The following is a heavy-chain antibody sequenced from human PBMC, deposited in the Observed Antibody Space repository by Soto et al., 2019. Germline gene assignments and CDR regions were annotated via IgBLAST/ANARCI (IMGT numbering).Heavy chain of an antibody. Sequence: QVQLVQSGAAVKKPGSSVKVCCKASGGTFSSYAISWVRQAPGQGLEWMGGIIPIFGTANYAQKFQGRVTITADESTSTAYMEMSSLRSEDTAVDYCAINYYDSSCPWGYFDDWGQGTLVTVSS. CDR1: GGTFSSYA. J-gene: IGHJ4*01. V-gene: IGHV1-69*01. CDR3: AINYYDSSCPWGYFDD. D-gene: IGHD3-22*01. CDR2: IIPIFGTA.